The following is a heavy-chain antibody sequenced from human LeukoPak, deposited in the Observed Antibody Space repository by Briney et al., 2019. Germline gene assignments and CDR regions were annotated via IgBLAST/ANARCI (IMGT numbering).Heavy chain of an antibody. V-gene: IGHV3-9*01. CDR3: AKALERRIYYYGMVV. J-gene: IGHJ6*02. Sequence: PGGSLRLSCAASGFTFDDYAMHWVRQAPGKGLEWVSGISWNSGSIGYADSVKGRFTISRDNAKNSLYLQMNSLRAEDTALYYCAKALERRIYYYGMVVWGQGTTVTVSS. D-gene: IGHD1-1*01. CDR1: GFTFDDYA. CDR2: ISWNSGSI.